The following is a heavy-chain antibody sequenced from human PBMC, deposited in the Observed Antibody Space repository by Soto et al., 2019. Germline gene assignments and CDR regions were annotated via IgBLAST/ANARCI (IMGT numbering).Heavy chain of an antibody. Sequence: SVKVSCKASGGTFSSYAISWVRQAPGQGLEWMGGIIPIFGTANYAQKFQGRVTITADESTSTAYMGLSSLRSEDTAVYYCARVVSIAVDYYYYGMDVWGQGTTVTVSS. J-gene: IGHJ6*02. CDR3: ARVVSIAVDYYYYGMDV. CDR1: GGTFSSYA. CDR2: IIPIFGTA. V-gene: IGHV1-69*13. D-gene: IGHD6-6*01.